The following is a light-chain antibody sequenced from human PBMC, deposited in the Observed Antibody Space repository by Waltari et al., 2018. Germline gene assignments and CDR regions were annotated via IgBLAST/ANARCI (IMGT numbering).Light chain of an antibody. CDR1: QGISSY. Sequence: AIRMTQSPSSLSASTGDRVTITCRASQGISSYLAWYQQKPGKAPKLLIYAESTLQNGVQSRFRGCGYGTDFTLTISCLQSQDFATYYCQQYYSYPRTFGQGTKVEI. J-gene: IGKJ1*01. CDR2: AES. V-gene: IGKV1-8*01. CDR3: QQYYSYPRT.